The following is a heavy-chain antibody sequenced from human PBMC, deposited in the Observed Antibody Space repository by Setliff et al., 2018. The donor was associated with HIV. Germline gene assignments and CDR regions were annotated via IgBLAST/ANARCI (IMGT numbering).Heavy chain of an antibody. J-gene: IGHJ6*03. D-gene: IGHD6-13*01. V-gene: IGHV4-59*08. Sequence: ETLSLTCAVYGGAFSSYYWIWIRQPPGKGLEWIGYIYYSGSTNYNPSLKSRVTISLDTSKTQFSLKLKSATAADKGVYDCARHRDPPGSSWIFYYYYMDLWGGGTTVTVSS. CDR2: IYYSGST. CDR1: GGAFSSYY. CDR3: ARHRDPPGSSWIFYYYYMDL.